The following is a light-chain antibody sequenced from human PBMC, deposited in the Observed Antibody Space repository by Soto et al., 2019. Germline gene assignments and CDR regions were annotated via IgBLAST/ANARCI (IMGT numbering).Light chain of an antibody. CDR2: AAT. V-gene: IGKV1-9*01. CDR1: QGISSY. Sequence: DIQLTQSPSFLSASVGDRVTITCRASQGISSYLAWYQQKPGKAPKLLIYAATTLQSGVPSRFSGSGTGTEFTLTIISLQPEDFATYCWQQLNSYPPSFGGGTKVEIK. CDR3: QQLNSYPPS. J-gene: IGKJ4*01.